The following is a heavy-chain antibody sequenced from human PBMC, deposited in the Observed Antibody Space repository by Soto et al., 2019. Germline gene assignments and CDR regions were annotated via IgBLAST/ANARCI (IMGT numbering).Heavy chain of an antibody. CDR2: MNPNSGNT. CDR3: ARAKWLPSQTNDDYYDYIYV. J-gene: IGHJ6*03. D-gene: IGHD5-12*01. Sequence: GASVKVSCKASGYTFTSYDINWVRQATGQGLEWMGWMNPNSGNTGYAQKFQGRVTMTRNTSISTAYMELSSLRSEDTAVYYCARAKWLPSQTNDDYYDYIYVRAQRTTVPVS. CDR1: GYTFTSYD. V-gene: IGHV1-8*01.